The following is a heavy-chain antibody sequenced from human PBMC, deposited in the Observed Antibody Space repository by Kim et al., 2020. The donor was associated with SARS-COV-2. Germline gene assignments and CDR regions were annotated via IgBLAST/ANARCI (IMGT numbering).Heavy chain of an antibody. D-gene: IGHD3-9*01. Sequence: ASVKVSCKASGYTFTSYGISWVRQAPGQGLEWMGWISAYNGYTNYAQKLHGRVTMTTDTSTSPAYMELRSLRSDDTAVYYCARGRRLLRYFDYYVDYWGQGTLVSVSS. CDR3: ARGRRLLRYFDYYVDY. J-gene: IGHJ4*02. CDR1: GYTFTSYG. CDR2: ISAYNGYT. V-gene: IGHV1-18*04.